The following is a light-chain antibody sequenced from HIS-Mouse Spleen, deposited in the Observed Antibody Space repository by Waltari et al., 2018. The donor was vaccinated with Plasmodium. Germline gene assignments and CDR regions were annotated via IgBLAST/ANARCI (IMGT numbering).Light chain of an antibody. CDR1: QSISSY. CDR2: AAS. J-gene: IGKJ1*01. CDR3: QQSYSTWT. Sequence: DIQMTRSPSSLSASVGDRVTITCRASQSISSYLNWYQQKQGKAPKLLIYAASSLQSGVPSRFSGSGSGTDFTLTISSLQPEYFATYYCQQSYSTWTFGQGTKVEIK. V-gene: IGKV1-39*01.